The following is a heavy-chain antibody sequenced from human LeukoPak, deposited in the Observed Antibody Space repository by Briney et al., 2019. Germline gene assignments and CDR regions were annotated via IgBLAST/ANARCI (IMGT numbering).Heavy chain of an antibody. J-gene: IGHJ6*02. CDR1: GGSFSNYY. CDR2: IYTSGST. D-gene: IGHD1-14*01. CDR3: ARRPPQYYGMDV. Sequence: LETLSLTCTVSGGSFSNYYWSWIRQPAGKGLEWIGRIYTSGSTNYNPSVKSRVTMSVDTSNNQFSLKLTSVTAADTAVYYCARRPPQYYGMDVWGQGTTVTVSS. V-gene: IGHV4-4*07.